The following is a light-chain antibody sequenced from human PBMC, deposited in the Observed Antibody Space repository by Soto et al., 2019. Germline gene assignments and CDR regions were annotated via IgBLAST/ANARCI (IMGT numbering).Light chain of an antibody. Sequence: SQISQYPNTLAASVGDRVTITCRASQSISSWLAWYQQKPGKAPKLLIYKAPSLDSGVPSRFSGSGSGTQFTLTISVLQPDDSATYYCQQYYNVYTFGQGPRWIS. V-gene: IGKV1-5*03. CDR3: QQYYNVYT. CDR2: KAP. J-gene: IGKJ2*01. CDR1: QSISSW.